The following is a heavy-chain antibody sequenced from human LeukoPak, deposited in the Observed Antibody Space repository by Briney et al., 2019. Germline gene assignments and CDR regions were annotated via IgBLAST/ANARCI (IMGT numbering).Heavy chain of an antibody. CDR1: EFTFSDYS. CDR2: ISSDSRHI. CDR3: ARLYCSTTRCYAGDY. J-gene: IGHJ4*02. V-gene: IGHV3-21*01. D-gene: IGHD2-2*01. Sequence: GGSLRLSCAASEFTFSDYSMTWVRQAPGRGLGWVSSISSDSRHIFYADSLKGRFTISRDNARNSLFLQMNSLRDEDTAIYYCARLYCSTTRCYAGDYRGQGTLVTVSS.